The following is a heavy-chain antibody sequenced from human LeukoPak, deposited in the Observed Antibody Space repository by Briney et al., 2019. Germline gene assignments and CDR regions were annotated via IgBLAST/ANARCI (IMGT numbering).Heavy chain of an antibody. D-gene: IGHD3-22*01. V-gene: IGHV1-46*01. CDR1: GYTFTSYY. J-gene: IGHJ4*02. Sequence: GASVKVSCKASGYTFTSYYMHWVRQAPGQGLERRGIINPSVGSTSYAQKFQGRVTMTRDMSTSTVYMELSSLRSEDTAVYYCARGNLERGYYDSSGYLGFDYWGQGTLVTVSS. CDR2: INPSVGST. CDR3: ARGNLERGYYDSSGYLGFDY.